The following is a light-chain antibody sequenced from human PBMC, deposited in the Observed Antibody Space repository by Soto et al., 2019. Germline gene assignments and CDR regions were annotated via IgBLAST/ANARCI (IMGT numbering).Light chain of an antibody. CDR2: EVS. CDR3: SSYRSRSPWV. Sequence: QSALTQPASVSGSPGQSITISCTVTSSDVGGYNYVSWYQQHPGKAPKLMIYEVSNRPSGVSNRFSGSKSGNTASLTISGLQAEDEADYYCSSYRSRSPWVFGGGTQLTVL. CDR1: SSDVGGYNY. V-gene: IGLV2-14*01. J-gene: IGLJ3*02.